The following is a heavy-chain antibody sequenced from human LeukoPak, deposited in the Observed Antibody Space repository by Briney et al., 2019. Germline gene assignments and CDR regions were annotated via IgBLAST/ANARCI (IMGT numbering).Heavy chain of an antibody. CDR3: ARDRGPEHYDFWSGYYLPEGYYGMDV. Sequence: PGRSLRLSCAASGFTFSSYGMHWVRQAPGKGLEWVAVIWYDGSNKYYADSVKGRFTISRDNSKNTLYLQMNSLRAEDTAVYYCARDRGPEHYDFWSGYYLPEGYYGMDVWGQGTAVTVSS. V-gene: IGHV3-33*01. CDR1: GFTFSSYG. CDR2: IWYDGSNK. J-gene: IGHJ6*02. D-gene: IGHD3-3*01.